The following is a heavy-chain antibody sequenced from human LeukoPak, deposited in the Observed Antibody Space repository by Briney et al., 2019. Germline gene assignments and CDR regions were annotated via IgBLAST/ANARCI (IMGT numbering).Heavy chain of an antibody. V-gene: IGHV3-30-3*01. D-gene: IGHD4-17*01. J-gene: IGHJ4*02. CDR3: ARDRGDYGDLGQDY. CDR1: GFTFSSYA. CDR2: ISYDGSNK. Sequence: GGSLRLSCAASGFTFSSYAMHWVRQAPGKGLEWVAVISYDGSNKYYADSVKGRFTISRDNSKNTLYLQMNSLRAEDTAVYYCARDRGDYGDLGQDYWGQGTLVTVSA.